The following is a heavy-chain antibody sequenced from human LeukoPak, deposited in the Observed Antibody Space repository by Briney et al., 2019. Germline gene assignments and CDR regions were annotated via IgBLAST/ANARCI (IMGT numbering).Heavy chain of an antibody. V-gene: IGHV1-2*02. Sequence: GASVKVSCKASGYTFTGYYMHWVRQAPGQGLEWMGWINPNSGGTNYAQKFQGRVTMTRDTSISTAYMELSRLRSDDTAVYYCARVYPNMITFGGVIGPLDYWGQGTLVTVSS. CDR1: GYTFTGYY. CDR3: ARVYPNMITFGGVIGPLDY. J-gene: IGHJ4*02. CDR2: INPNSGGT. D-gene: IGHD3-16*02.